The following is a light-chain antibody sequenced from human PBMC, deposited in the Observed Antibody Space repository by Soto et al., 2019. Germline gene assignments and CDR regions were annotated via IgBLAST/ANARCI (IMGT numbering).Light chain of an antibody. CDR3: GSYAGGNTFV. CDR1: SSDIGYYNY. J-gene: IGLJ1*01. CDR2: EVT. V-gene: IGLV2-8*01. Sequence: QSALTQPASVSGSPGQSITISCTGTSSDIGYYNYVSWYQHHPGKAPKLIIYEVTKRPSGVPDRFSGSRSGTTASLTVSGLQAEDEADYYCGSYAGGNTFVFGTGTKLTVL.